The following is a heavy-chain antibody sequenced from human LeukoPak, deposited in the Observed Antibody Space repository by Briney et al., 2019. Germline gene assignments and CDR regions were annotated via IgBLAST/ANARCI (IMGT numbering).Heavy chain of an antibody. CDR1: GFSLRTHGVG. CDR3: GHTPHGGYCSTTSCSGFDS. D-gene: IGHD2-2*01. J-gene: IGHJ4*02. Sequence: SGPTLVKPTQTLTLTCSFSGFSLRTHGVGVGWIRQPPGKALEWLALIDWDDDKRYSPSLKSRPTITKDTSKNQVVLTMTNMDPVDTATYYCGHTPHGGYCSTTSCSGFDSWGQGTLVTVSS. CDR2: IDWDDDK. V-gene: IGHV2-5*02.